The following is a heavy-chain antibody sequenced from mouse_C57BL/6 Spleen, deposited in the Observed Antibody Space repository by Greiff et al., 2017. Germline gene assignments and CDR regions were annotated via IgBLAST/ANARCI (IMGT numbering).Heavy chain of an antibody. Sequence: VQLVESGPGLVAPSQSLSITCTVSGFSLTSYAISWVRQPPGKGLEWLGVIWTGGGTNYNSALKSRLSISKDNSKSQVFLKMNSLQTDDTARYYCARKFYSSYHWYFDVWGTGTTVTVSS. D-gene: IGHD2-5*01. CDR2: IWTGGGT. J-gene: IGHJ1*03. CDR1: GFSLTSYA. CDR3: ARKFYSSYHWYFDV. V-gene: IGHV2-9-1*01.